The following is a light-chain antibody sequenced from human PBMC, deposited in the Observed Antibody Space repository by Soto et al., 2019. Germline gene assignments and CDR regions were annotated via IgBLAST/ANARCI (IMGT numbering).Light chain of an antibody. J-gene: IGKJ5*01. Sequence: EIVLTQSPTTLTLSPGERSTLSCRASQSVSSYLAWYQQKPGKAPRLLIYEASNRATGIPARFSGSGSGTDFTLTISSLEPEDFAVYYCQQRSNWPPTFGQGTRLDI. CDR1: QSVSSY. CDR2: EAS. CDR3: QQRSNWPPT. V-gene: IGKV3-11*01.